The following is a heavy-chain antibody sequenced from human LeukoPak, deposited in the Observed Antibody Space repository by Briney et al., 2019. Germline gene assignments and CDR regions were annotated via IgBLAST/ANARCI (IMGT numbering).Heavy chain of an antibody. J-gene: IGHJ4*02. V-gene: IGHV4-59*12. CDR2: IYYTGNT. D-gene: IGHD2-15*01. CDR3: ARDRSYCSGGSCSYYFDY. Sequence: GSLRLSCAASGFTFSSYSMNWVRQPPGKGLEWIGNIYYTGNTYYNSSLKSRVTISLDTSKNQFSLKLSSVTAADTAVYYCARDRSYCSGGSCSYYFDYWGQGTLVTVSS. CDR1: GFTFSSYS.